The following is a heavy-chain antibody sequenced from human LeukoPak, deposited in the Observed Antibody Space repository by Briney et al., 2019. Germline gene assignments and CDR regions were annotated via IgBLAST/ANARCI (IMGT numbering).Heavy chain of an antibody. D-gene: IGHD3-10*01. CDR1: GFTFSSYA. J-gene: IGHJ4*02. V-gene: IGHV3-23*01. CDR3: AKPLLGWFGELLDYFDY. Sequence: PGGSLRLSCAASGFTFSSYAMSWVRQAPGKGLEWVSAISGSGGSTYYADSVKGRFTISRDNSKNTLYLQMNSLRAEDTAVYYCAKPLLGWFGELLDYFDYWGQGTLVTVSS. CDR2: ISGSGGST.